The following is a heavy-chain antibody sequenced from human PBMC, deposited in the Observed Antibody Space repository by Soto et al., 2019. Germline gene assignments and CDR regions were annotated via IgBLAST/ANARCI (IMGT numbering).Heavy chain of an antibody. J-gene: IGHJ5*02. D-gene: IGHD2-2*01. CDR2: ISGSGGST. Sequence: PGGSLRLSCAASGFTFSSYAMSWVRQAPGKGLEWVSAISGSGGSTYYADSVKGRFAISRDNSKNTLYLQMNSLRAEDTAVYYCAKSYGSRVPANNWFDPWGQGTLVTVSS. CDR3: AKSYGSRVPANNWFDP. CDR1: GFTFSSYA. V-gene: IGHV3-23*01.